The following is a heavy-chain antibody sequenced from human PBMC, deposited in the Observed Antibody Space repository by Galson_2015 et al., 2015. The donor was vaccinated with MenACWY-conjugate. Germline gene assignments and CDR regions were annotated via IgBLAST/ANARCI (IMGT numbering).Heavy chain of an antibody. Sequence: ETLSLTCTASGAALTSSDYYGCWIRQSPGKGLEWIGTVFYNGTTHYNPSLKSRVTMSVDTSKSQISLHPHSATDADTAVYSCARKASEWAGGTCGCCWGQVSLVTVSS. V-gene: IGHV4-39*07. D-gene: IGHD2-15*01. J-gene: IGHJ4*02. CDR1: GAALTSSDYY. CDR3: ARKASEWAGGTCGCC. CDR2: VFYNGTT.